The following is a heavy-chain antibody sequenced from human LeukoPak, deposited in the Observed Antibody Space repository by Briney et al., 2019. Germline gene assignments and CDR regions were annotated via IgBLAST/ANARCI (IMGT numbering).Heavy chain of an antibody. D-gene: IGHD6-19*01. V-gene: IGHV3-48*03. J-gene: IGHJ6*03. CDR1: GFTFSSYE. CDR3: ARVAVAGTYYMDV. CDR2: IGSSGSTI. Sequence: PGGSLRLSCAASGFTFSSYEMNWVRQAPGKGLEWVSYIGSSGSTIYYADSVKGRFTISRDNAKNSLYLQMNSLRAEDTAVYYCARVAVAGTYYMDVWGKGTTVTISS.